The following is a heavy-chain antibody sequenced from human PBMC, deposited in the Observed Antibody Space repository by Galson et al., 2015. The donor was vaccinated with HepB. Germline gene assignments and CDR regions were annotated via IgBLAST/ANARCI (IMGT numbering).Heavy chain of an antibody. Sequence: SVKVSCKASGGTFSSYAISWVRQAPGQGLEWMGGIIPIFGTANYAQKFQGRVTITADESTSTAYMELSSLRSEDTAVYYCARDPYYYGSGSYSPPYFDYWGQGTLVTVSS. J-gene: IGHJ4*02. CDR2: IIPIFGTA. D-gene: IGHD3-10*01. CDR1: GGTFSSYA. CDR3: ARDPYYYGSGSYSPPYFDY. V-gene: IGHV1-69*13.